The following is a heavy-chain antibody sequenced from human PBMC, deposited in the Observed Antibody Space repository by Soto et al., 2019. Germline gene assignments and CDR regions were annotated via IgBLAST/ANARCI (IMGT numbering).Heavy chain of an antibody. J-gene: IGHJ4*02. CDR2: IYYSGST. CDR3: ARSSQSTLTTIDY. V-gene: IGHV4-31*03. D-gene: IGHD4-17*01. Sequence: SETLSLTCTVSGGSISSGGYYWSWIRQHPGKGLEWIGYIYYSGSTYYNPSLKSRVTISVDTSKNQFSLKLSSVTAADTAVYYCARSSQSTLTTIDYWGQGTLVTVSS. CDR1: GGSISSGGYY.